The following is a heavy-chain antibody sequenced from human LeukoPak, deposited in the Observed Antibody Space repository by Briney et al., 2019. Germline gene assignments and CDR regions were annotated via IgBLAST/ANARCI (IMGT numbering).Heavy chain of an antibody. CDR1: GGSISSYY. CDR3: ARVTYYGSGSYYIWSVYYMDV. D-gene: IGHD3-10*01. CDR2: INHSGST. V-gene: IGHV4-34*01. J-gene: IGHJ6*03. Sequence: SETLSLTCTVSGGSISSYYWSWIRQPPGKGLEWIGEINHSGSTNYNPSLKSRVTISVDTSKNQFSLKLSSVTAADTAVYYCARVTYYGSGSYYIWSVYYMDVWGKGTTVTVSS.